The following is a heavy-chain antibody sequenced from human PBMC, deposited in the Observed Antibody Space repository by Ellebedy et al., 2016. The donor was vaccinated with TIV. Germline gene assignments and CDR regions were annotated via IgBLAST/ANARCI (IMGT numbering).Heavy chain of an antibody. CDR3: AHIEGDYSNFC. V-gene: IGHV3-23*01. Sequence: PGGSLRLSCIASGFTFSSYAMSWVRQAPGKGLEWVSVITGSGAYTYYADSVKGRFTISRDNSKNTLYLQMNGRRADDTAVYSCAHIEGDYSNFCWGQGTLVTVSS. CDR1: GFTFSSYA. D-gene: IGHD4-11*01. CDR2: ITGSGAYT. J-gene: IGHJ4*02.